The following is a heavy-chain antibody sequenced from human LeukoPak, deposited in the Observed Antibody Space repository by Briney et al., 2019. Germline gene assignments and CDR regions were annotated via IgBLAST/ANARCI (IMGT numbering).Heavy chain of an antibody. Sequence: GRSLRLSCAASGFTFSSYAMHWVRQAPGKGLEWVSAISGSGGSTYYADSVKGRFTISRDNSKNTLYLQMNSLRAEDTAVYYCANFGSGSYPKNFDYWGQGTLVTVSS. V-gene: IGHV3-23*01. J-gene: IGHJ4*02. CDR1: GFTFSSYA. CDR3: ANFGSGSYPKNFDY. CDR2: ISGSGGST. D-gene: IGHD3-10*01.